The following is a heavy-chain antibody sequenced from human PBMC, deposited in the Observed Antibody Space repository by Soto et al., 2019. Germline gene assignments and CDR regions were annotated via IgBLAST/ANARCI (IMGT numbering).Heavy chain of an antibody. CDR2: IYYSGST. CDR3: AADILTGYYPDY. Sequence: QVQLQESGPGLVKPSQTLSLTCTVSGGSISSGGYYWSWIRQHPGKGLEWIGYIYYSGSTYYNPSLKSRVTISVDTSKNQFPRKLSSVTAADTAVYYCAADILTGYYPDYWGQGTLVTVSS. J-gene: IGHJ4*02. V-gene: IGHV4-31*03. D-gene: IGHD3-9*01. CDR1: GGSISSGGYY.